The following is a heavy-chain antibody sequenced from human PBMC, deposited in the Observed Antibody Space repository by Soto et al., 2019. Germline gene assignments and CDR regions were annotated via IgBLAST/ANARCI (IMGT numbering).Heavy chain of an antibody. CDR2: IYYSGST. J-gene: IGHJ5*02. V-gene: IGHV4-59*01. CDR1: GGSISSYY. Sequence: SETLSLTCTVSGGSISSYYWSWIRQPPGKGLEGIGYIYYSGSTNYNPSLKSRVTISVDTSKNQFSLKLSSVTDAVTAVYSCARDSGSYDPCGHGTLVTVSS. CDR3: ARDSGSYDP. D-gene: IGHD3-10*01.